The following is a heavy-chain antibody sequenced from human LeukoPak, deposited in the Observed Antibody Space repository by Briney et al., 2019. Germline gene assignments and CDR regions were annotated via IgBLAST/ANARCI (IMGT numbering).Heavy chain of an antibody. V-gene: IGHV1-69*01. J-gene: IGHJ4*02. CDR1: GGTFSSYA. CDR3: ARALSPVLLDVGFDY. D-gene: IGHD3/OR15-3a*01. CDR2: IIPIFGTA. Sequence: SVNVSCKASGGTFSSYAISWVRQAPGQGLEWMGGIIPIFGTANYAQKFQGRVTITADESTSTAYMELSSLRSEDTAVYYCARALSPVLLDVGFDYWGQGTLVTVSS.